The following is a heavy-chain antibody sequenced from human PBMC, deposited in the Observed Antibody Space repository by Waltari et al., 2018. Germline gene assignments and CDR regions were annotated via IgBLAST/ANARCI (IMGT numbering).Heavy chain of an antibody. J-gene: IGHJ4*02. CDR2: ISYDGSNK. Sequence: QVQLVESGGGVVQPGRSLRLSCAASGFTFSSYAMHWVRQAPGKGLEWVAVISYDGSNKYYADSVKGRFTISRDNSKNTLYLQMNSLRAEDTAVYYCAKDVLLWFGELSDYFDYWGQGTLVTVSS. D-gene: IGHD3-10*01. V-gene: IGHV3-30*07. CDR3: AKDVLLWFGELSDYFDY. CDR1: GFTFSSYA.